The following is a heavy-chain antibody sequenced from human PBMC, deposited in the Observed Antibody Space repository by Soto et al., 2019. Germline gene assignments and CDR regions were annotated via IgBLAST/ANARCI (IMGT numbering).Heavy chain of an antibody. D-gene: IGHD2-2*01. CDR2: ISAYNGNT. Sequence: QVQLVQSGAEVKQPGASVKVSCKASGFTFTHYGFSWVRQAPGQGLELMGWISAYNGNTYYAQKLQDRVTLTTDTPTSTVYTDLRSLRSDDTAMYYCARKPPPSGYCDSTSCQNWSEHWGQGTLVTVSS. V-gene: IGHV1-18*01. CDR3: ARKPPPSGYCDSTSCQNWSEH. J-gene: IGHJ5*02. CDR1: GFTFTHYG.